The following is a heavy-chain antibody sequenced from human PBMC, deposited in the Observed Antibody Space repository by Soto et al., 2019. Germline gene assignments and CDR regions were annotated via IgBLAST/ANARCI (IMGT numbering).Heavy chain of an antibody. D-gene: IGHD3-10*01. CDR2: IYYSGNT. J-gene: IGHJ3*02. CDR3: ARVRQGTAGAFDI. Sequence: TLSLTCTVSGVSISNYYWSWIRQPPGEGLEWIGDIYYSGNTNYRPSLKSRITMSVDTSKNQFSLKVRSVTAADTAVYYCARVRQGTAGAFDIWGQGTMVTVSS. CDR1: GVSISNYY. V-gene: IGHV4-59*01.